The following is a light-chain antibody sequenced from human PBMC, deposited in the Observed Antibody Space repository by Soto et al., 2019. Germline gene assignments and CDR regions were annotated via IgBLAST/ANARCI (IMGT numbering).Light chain of an antibody. CDR3: SSYTRSGCYV. V-gene: IGLV2-14*03. Sequence: QSALTQPASVSGSPGQSITTFCTGTSSDVGGYNFVSWYQHHPGKAPKLMIFDVSNRPSRVSNRFSGSKSGNTASLTISGLQPEDEADYYCSSYTRSGCYVFGTGTKLTVL. CDR1: SSDVGGYNF. CDR2: DVS. J-gene: IGLJ1*01.